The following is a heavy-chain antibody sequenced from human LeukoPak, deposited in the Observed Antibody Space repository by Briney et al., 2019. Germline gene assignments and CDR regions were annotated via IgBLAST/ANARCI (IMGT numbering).Heavy chain of an antibody. V-gene: IGHV3-74*01. CDR3: ERGNQADDY. CDR1: GFTVSRYW. CDR2: INHGGSHI. D-gene: IGHD1-14*01. J-gene: IGHJ4*02. Sequence: GGSLRLFCGASGFTVSRYWMHWVRQVPGKGRVCVVRINHGGSHIIYADSVKGRYPIPRDNDKHTLYVHMDSQRAEDTGVHYCERGNQADDYWGQGTLVTVSS.